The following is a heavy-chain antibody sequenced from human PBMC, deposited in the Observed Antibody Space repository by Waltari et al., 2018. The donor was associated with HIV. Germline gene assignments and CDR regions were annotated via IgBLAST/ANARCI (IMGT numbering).Heavy chain of an antibody. CDR2: ISSGSSYI. CDR3: ARVDNMVRGVNVYYYGMDV. Sequence: EVQLVESGGGLVKPGGSLRLSCAASGFTFSNYRVNWVRQAPGKGLEWVSLISSGSSYIYYADSVKGRFTISRDNAKNSLYLQMNSLRAEDTAVYYCARVDNMVRGVNVYYYGMDVWGQGTTVTVSS. CDR1: GFTFSNYR. V-gene: IGHV3-21*01. D-gene: IGHD3-10*01. J-gene: IGHJ6*02.